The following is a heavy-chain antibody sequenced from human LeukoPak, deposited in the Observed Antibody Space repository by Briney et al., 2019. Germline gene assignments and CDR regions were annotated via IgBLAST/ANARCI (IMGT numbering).Heavy chain of an antibody. J-gene: IGHJ6*04. V-gene: IGHV3-23*01. D-gene: IGHD3-22*01. CDR2: HGGHHGT. Sequence: PGGSLRLSCAASGFTLSSHAMTWVRQAPGMGLEWVSTHGGHHGTFYADSVKGRFTVSRDNSKNTVYLEISSLRAEDTAEYYCARDGDVRVQYYFYRLDVWGKGTTVTVSS. CDR3: ARDGDVRVQYYFYRLDV. CDR1: GFTLSSHA.